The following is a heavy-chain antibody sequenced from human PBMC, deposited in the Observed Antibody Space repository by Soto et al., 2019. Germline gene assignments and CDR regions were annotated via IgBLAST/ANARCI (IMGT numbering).Heavy chain of an antibody. CDR2: VYWDDDK. V-gene: IGHV2-5*02. J-gene: IGHJ5*02. Sequence: QITLKESGPALVKPTQTLTLTCFFSGFSLTTAGMGVGWIRQPPGKAPEWVALVYWDDDKRYNPSLRSRLTITKDTSKNLVVVTLTDMDPVDTGTYYCARRGTSSAAVGWFDPWGQGILVTVSS. CDR1: GFSLTTAGMG. D-gene: IGHD3-16*01. CDR3: ARRGTSSAAVGWFDP.